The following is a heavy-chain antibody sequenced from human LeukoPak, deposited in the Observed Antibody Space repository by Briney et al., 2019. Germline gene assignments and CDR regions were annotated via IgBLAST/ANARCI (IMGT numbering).Heavy chain of an antibody. D-gene: IGHD4-17*01. CDR2: IYYSGST. J-gene: IGHJ4*02. Sequence: PSETLSLTCTVSGGSISSYYWSWIRQPPGKGLEWIGYIYYSGSTNYNPSLKSRVTISVDTSKNQFSLKLSSVTAADPAVYYCAAGGNYGDYFDYWGQGTLVTVSS. CDR1: GGSISSYY. V-gene: IGHV4-59*08. CDR3: AAGGNYGDYFDY.